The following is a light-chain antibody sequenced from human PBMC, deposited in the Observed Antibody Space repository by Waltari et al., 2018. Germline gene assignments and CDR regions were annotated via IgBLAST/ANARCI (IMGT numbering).Light chain of an antibody. CDR3: QQSYSRPLFT. CDR1: QSVSNK. J-gene: IGKJ3*01. V-gene: IGKV3-15*01. Sequence: EIVMTQSPATLSVSPGERATLSCRASQSVSNKLAWFQQKPGQTPRLLIYGASTRATDIPARFSGSGSGTDFTLSIDTLQPEDFATYFCQQSYSRPLFTFGPGTKVYL. CDR2: GAS.